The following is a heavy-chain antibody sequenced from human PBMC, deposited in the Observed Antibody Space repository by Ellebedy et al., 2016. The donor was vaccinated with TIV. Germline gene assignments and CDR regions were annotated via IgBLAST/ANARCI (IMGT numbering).Heavy chain of an antibody. CDR2: ISGSGGST. Sequence: GESLKISXAASGFIFSSYAMSWVRQAPGKGLEWISAISGSGGSTYNADSVKGRFTISRDNSKNTLYLQMNSLSVEDTAVYDCATPSNSSSWYVGYWGQGTLVTVYS. CDR3: ATPSNSSSWYVGY. V-gene: IGHV3-23*01. CDR1: GFIFSSYA. J-gene: IGHJ4*02. D-gene: IGHD6-13*01.